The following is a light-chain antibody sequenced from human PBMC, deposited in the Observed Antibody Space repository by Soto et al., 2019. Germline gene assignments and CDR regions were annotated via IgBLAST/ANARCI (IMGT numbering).Light chain of an antibody. CDR2: AAS. CDR3: QQLESYPST. V-gene: IGKV1-5*01. Sequence: DIHSTHSPSTLSSSLVDRVTITGRASQSVLGWLAWYQQKPGKAPKLLIYAASTLQSGVPSRFSGSGSGTDFTLTISSLQPEDFATYYCQQLESYPSTFGGGTKVDI. CDR1: QSVLGW. J-gene: IGKJ4*01.